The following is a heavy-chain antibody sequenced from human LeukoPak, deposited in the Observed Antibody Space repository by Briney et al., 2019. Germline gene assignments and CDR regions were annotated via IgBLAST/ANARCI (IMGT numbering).Heavy chain of an antibody. V-gene: IGHV4-59*12. J-gene: IGHJ4*02. Sequence: KTSETLSLTCTVSGGSIRSFYWSWIRQPPGKGLEWIAYIYYSGSTNYSPSLKSRVTISVDKSKNQFSLKLSSVTAADTAVYYCARTAGPFDYWGQGTLVTVSS. CDR3: ARTAGPFDY. CDR1: GGSIRSFY. CDR2: IYYSGST. D-gene: IGHD6-13*01.